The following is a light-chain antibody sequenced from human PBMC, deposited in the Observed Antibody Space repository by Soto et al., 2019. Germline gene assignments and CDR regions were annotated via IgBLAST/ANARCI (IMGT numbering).Light chain of an antibody. CDR1: QDIRGA. Sequence: AIQLTQSPSSLSASVGDRVTITCRASQDIRGALAWYQQKPGKAPKILIYDVSTLESGVPSRFSGSSSGTDFTLTISSLQPVDFATYYCQQFYSYPITFGQGTRLEIK. V-gene: IGKV1-13*02. CDR2: DVS. J-gene: IGKJ5*01. CDR3: QQFYSYPIT.